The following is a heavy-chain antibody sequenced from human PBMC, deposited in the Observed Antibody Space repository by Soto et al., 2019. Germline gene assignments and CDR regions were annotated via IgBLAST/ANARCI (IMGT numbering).Heavy chain of an antibody. CDR2: ISGSGGST. V-gene: IGHV3-23*01. J-gene: IGHJ4*02. D-gene: IGHD6-6*01. Sequence: HPGGSLRLSCRNSGFTFSSYAMSWVRQAPGRGLEWVSAISGSGGSTYYADSVKGRFTISRDNSKNTLYLQMNSLRAEDTAVYYCAKAGGIAARPTPFDYWGQGTLVTVSS. CDR1: GFTFSSYA. CDR3: AKAGGIAARPTPFDY.